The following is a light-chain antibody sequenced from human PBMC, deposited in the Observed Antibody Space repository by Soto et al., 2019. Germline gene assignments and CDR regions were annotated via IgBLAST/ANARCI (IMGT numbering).Light chain of an antibody. V-gene: IGKV1-39*01. CDR3: HQSDITPYT. J-gene: IGKJ2*01. CDR1: QSINTY. CDR2: SSS. Sequence: DIQMTQSPSSLSVLVGDRVTITCRASQSINTYLNWYQQKPGKAPKLLIYSSSNLQSGVSSRFSGSGFGTEFALTISCLQPEDFATYYCHQSDITPYTFGQGTKLEIK.